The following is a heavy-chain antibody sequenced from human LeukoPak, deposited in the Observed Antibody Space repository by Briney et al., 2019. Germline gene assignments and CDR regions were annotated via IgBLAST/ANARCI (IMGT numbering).Heavy chain of an antibody. V-gene: IGHV4-59*01. CDR3: ARSPPIYSSSWYADAFDI. CDR2: IYYSGST. D-gene: IGHD6-13*01. CDR1: GGSISSYY. J-gene: IGHJ3*02. Sequence: SETLSLTCTVSGGSISSYYWSWIRQPPGKGLEWIGYIYYSGSTNYNPSLKSRVTISVDTPKNQFSLKLSSVTAADTAVYYCARSPPIYSSSWYADAFDIWGQGTMVTASS.